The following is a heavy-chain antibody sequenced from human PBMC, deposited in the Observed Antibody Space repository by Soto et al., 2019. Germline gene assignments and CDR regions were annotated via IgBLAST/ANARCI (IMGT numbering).Heavy chain of an antibody. CDR3: AKTDGYEVEY. D-gene: IGHD5-18*01. Sequence: PGESLKISCKGSGYSFVSYWIAWVRQMPGKGLEWMGSIDPGDSDTTYSPSIQGQVTISADKSSTTVYLQWNTLKASDTAMYYCAKTDGYEVEYWGQGTQVTVSS. J-gene: IGHJ4*02. CDR2: IDPGDSDT. V-gene: IGHV5-51*01. CDR1: GYSFVSYW.